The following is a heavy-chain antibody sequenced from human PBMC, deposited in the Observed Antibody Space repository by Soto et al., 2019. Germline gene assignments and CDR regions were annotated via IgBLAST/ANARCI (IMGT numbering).Heavy chain of an antibody. CDR3: ASHSGGWDEYYIDS. CDR2: IYYTGST. Sequence: SETLSLTCTVSGGSISTYYWSWIRQPPGKGLEWIGYIYYTGSTDYNPSLKSRVTISVDTSKNQFSLKLSSVTAADTAVYYCASHSGGWDEYYIDSWGQGTPVTVSS. V-gene: IGHV4-59*01. D-gene: IGHD6-19*01. J-gene: IGHJ4*02. CDR1: GGSISTYY.